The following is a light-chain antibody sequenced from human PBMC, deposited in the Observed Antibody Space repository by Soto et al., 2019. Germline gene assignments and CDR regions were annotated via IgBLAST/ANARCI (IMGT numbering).Light chain of an antibody. CDR2: DVS. V-gene: IGLV2-14*01. Sequence: QSVLTQPASVSGSPGQSITISCTGTNSDVGGYNYVSWYQQHPGKAPKLMIYDVSNRPSGVSDRFSGSKSGNTASLTISGRQAEDEADYYCSSYTTTSTLWVFGGGTQLTVL. J-gene: IGLJ3*02. CDR3: SSYTTTSTLWV. CDR1: NSDVGGYNY.